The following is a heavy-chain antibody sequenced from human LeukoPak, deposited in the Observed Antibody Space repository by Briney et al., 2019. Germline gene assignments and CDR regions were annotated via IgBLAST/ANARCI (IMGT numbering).Heavy chain of an antibody. D-gene: IGHD5-18*01. CDR3: ARHSSRGFSYDFDY. CDR2: IYYRGST. Sequence: SETLSLTCTVSGGSISSYYWSWIRQPPGKGLEWIGYIYYRGSTNYNPSLKSRVTISVDTSKNQFSLKLSSVTAADTAVYYCARHSSRGFSYDFDYWGQGTLVTVSS. J-gene: IGHJ4*02. CDR1: GGSISSYY. V-gene: IGHV4-59*08.